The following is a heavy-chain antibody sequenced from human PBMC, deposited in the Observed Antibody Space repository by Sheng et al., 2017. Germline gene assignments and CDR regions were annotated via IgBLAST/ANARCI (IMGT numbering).Heavy chain of an antibody. CDR3: ARDMRLYYYDSSGHDY. D-gene: IGHD3-22*01. CDR2: IWYDGSNK. J-gene: IGHJ4*02. Sequence: QVQLVESGGGVVQPGRSLRLSCAASGFTFSSYGMHWVRQAPGKGLEWVAVIWYDGSNKYYADSVKGRFTISRDNSKNTLYLQMNSLRAEDTAVYYCARDMRLYYYDSSGHDYWGQGTLVTVSS. CDR1: GFTFSSYG. V-gene: IGHV3-33*01.